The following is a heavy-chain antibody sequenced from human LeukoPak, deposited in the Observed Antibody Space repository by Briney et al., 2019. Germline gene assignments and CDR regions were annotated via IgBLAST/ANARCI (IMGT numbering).Heavy chain of an antibody. J-gene: IGHJ4*02. CDR2: ISAYNGNT. V-gene: IGHV1-18*04. CDR3: ATLPTPDFDY. CDR1: GYTFTSYG. Sequence: ASVKVSCKASGYTFTSYGISWVRQAPGQGLERMGWISAYNGNTNYAQKLQGRVAMTTDTSTSTAYMELRSLRSDDTAVYYCATLPTPDFDYWGQGTLVTVSS.